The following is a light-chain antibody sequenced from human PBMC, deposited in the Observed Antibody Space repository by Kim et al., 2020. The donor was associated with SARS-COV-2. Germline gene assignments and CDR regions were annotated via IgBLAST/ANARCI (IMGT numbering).Light chain of an antibody. V-gene: IGLV2-18*02. CDR1: SGDIGSYSR. CDR3: FSFASRTTWV. CDR2: EVT. Sequence: GQSVTISCTGTSGDIGSYSRVSWYQQPPGTAPKLIIFEVTHRPSGVPDRFSGSKCGNTASLTISGLQADDEADYYCFSFASRTTWVFGGGTQLTVL. J-gene: IGLJ3*02.